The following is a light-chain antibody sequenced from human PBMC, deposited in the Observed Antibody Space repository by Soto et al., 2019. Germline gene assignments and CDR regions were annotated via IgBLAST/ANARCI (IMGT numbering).Light chain of an antibody. Sequence: DIQMTQSPSTLSGSVGARVTITCRASQTISSWLAWYQQKPGKAPRLLIYKASTLKSGVPSRFSGSGSGTEFTLTISSLQPDDFATYYCQQYGTYLWTFGQGTKVDI. V-gene: IGKV1-5*03. J-gene: IGKJ1*01. CDR2: KAS. CDR1: QTISSW. CDR3: QQYGTYLWT.